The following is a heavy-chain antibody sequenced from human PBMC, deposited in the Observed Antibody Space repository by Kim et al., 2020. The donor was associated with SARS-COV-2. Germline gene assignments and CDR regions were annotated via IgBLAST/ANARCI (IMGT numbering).Heavy chain of an antibody. CDR1: GFTFSSYA. CDR2: IYSDESGT. Sequence: GGSLRLSCAASGFTFSSYAMSWVRQAPGKGLEWVSVIYSDESGTYYAESVKGRFTISRDNSKNTLYLQMNSLRADDTAVYYCATLSGVVVVINHDAFDIWGQGTMVTVSS. V-gene: IGHV3-23*03. J-gene: IGHJ3*02. CDR3: ATLSGVVVVINHDAFDI. D-gene: IGHD3-22*01.